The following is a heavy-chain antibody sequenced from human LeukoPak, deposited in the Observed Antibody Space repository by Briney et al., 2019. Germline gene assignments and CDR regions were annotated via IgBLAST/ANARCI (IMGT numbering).Heavy chain of an antibody. D-gene: IGHD5-12*01. CDR2: IYYSGST. V-gene: IGHV4-39*07. CDR1: GGSISSSSYY. J-gene: IGHJ6*03. Sequence: PSETLSLTCTVSGGSISSSSYYWGWIRQPPGKGLEWIGNIYYSGSTYYNPSLKSRVTISVDTSKNQFSLKLNSVTAADTAVYYCARLSGYGLHYYYYMDVWGKGTTVTVSS. CDR3: ARLSGYGLHYYYYMDV.